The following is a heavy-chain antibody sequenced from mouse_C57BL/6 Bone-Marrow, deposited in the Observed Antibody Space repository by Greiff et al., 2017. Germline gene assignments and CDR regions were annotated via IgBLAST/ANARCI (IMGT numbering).Heavy chain of an antibody. J-gene: IGHJ3*01. D-gene: IGHD4-1*01. V-gene: IGHV1-82*01. CDR3: ATWGFAY. CDR1: GYAFSSSW. CDR2: IYPGDGDT. Sequence: VKLQQSGPELVKPGASVKISCKASGYAFSSSWMNWVKQRPGKGLEWIGRIYPGDGDTNYNGKFKGKATLTADKSSSTAYMQLSSLTSEDSAVYFCATWGFAYWGQGTLVTVSA.